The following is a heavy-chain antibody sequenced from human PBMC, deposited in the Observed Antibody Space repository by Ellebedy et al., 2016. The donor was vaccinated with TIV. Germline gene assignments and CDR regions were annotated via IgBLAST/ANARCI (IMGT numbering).Heavy chain of an antibody. CDR3: ANWRGGGSDSSAPRYYFDY. J-gene: IGHJ4*02. CDR1: GFTFSSYA. Sequence: GESLKISCAASGFTFSSYAMSWVRQPPGNGLEWVSTISNTGSRTYYADSVGGRFIFSRDNSKKTLYLQINSLRAEGTAVYYCANWRGGGSDSSAPRYYFDYWGLGTLVTVSS. D-gene: IGHD3-22*01. CDR2: ISNTGSRT. V-gene: IGHV3-23*01.